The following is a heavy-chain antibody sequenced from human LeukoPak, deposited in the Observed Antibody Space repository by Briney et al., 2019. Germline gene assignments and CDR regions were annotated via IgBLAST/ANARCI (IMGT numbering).Heavy chain of an antibody. V-gene: IGHV5-51*01. CDR2: IYPGDSDT. J-gene: IGHJ3*02. D-gene: IGHD4-17*01. Sequence: GESLQISCQGSGYSFTSYWIGWVRQMPGKGLEWMGIIYPGDSDTRYSPSFQGQVTISADKSISTAYLQWSSLKASDTAMYYCARRGGSTVTTRGAFDIWGQGTMVTVSS. CDR1: GYSFTSYW. CDR3: ARRGGSTVTTRGAFDI.